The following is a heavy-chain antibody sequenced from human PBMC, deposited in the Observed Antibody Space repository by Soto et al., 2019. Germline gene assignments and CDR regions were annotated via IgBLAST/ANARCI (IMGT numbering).Heavy chain of an antibody. V-gene: IGHV3-53*01. CDR3: GTHPGGGGY. J-gene: IGHJ4*02. D-gene: IGHD3-16*01. CDR2: IYSGGYT. CDR1: GFTVSNNY. Sequence: EVQLVESGGGLIQPGGSLRLSCAVSGFTVSNNYMSWVRQAPGKGLEGVSVIYSGGYTAYGDSVKGRFTISRDNSKNTFNLKRKGLGPPDPALYYLGTHPGGGGYWGQGTLVTVSS.